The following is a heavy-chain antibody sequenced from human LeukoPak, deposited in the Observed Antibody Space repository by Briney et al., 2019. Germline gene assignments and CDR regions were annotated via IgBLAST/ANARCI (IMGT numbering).Heavy chain of an antibody. V-gene: IGHV1-18*01. Sequence: ASVKVSCKASGYTFTSFGISWVRQAPGQGLEWMGWISAYNGNTNYAQKLQGRVTMTTDTSTSTAYMQLTSLTSDDTAVYYCARRNSCSGGNCYPPDYWGQGTLVTVSS. J-gene: IGHJ4*02. CDR2: ISAYNGNT. D-gene: IGHD2-15*01. CDR3: ARRNSCSGGNCYPPDY. CDR1: GYTFTSFG.